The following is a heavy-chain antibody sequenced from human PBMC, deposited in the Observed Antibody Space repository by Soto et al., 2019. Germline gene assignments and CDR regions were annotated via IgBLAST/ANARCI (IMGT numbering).Heavy chain of an antibody. CDR1: GFNFGDYA. D-gene: IGHD5-12*01. CDR3: TMLGVPTSEGFNS. Sequence: DVQLLESGGGLVQPGRSLRLSCGGSGFNFGDYAVSWVRQAPGKGLEWVGFIKSRDYGGTADYAASVEGRVTISREDSKSLAYLLMNRLKTEDAAVYYCTMLGVPTSEGFNSWGQGTLVTVSS. J-gene: IGHJ4*02. CDR2: IKSRDYGGTA. V-gene: IGHV3-49*04.